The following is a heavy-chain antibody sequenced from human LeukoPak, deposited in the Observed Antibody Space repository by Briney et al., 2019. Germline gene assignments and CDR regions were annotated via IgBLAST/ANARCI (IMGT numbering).Heavy chain of an antibody. J-gene: IGHJ4*02. CDR1: GGSISSYY. CDR3: ARLGIGVVPSAMLGDYYFDY. V-gene: IGHV4-59*08. D-gene: IGHD2-2*01. Sequence: SETLSLTCTVSGGSISSYYWSWIRQPPGKGLEWIGYIYYSGSANYNPSLKSRVTISVDTSKNQFSLKLTSVTAADTAVYYCARLGIGVVPSAMLGDYYFDYWGQGTLVTVSS. CDR2: IYYSGSA.